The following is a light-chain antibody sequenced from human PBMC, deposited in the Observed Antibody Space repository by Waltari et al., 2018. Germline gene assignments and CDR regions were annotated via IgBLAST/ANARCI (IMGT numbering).Light chain of an antibody. CDR1: QSVSSN. J-gene: IGKJ2*01. V-gene: IGKV3-15*01. CDR3: QQYNNWPYT. CDR2: GAS. Sequence: EIVITHSPATLSVSPGESATLSCRASQSVSSNLAWYQQKPGQAPRLLIYGASTRATGIPARFSGSGSGTEFTLTISSLQSEDFAVYYCQQYNNWPYTFGQGTKLEIK.